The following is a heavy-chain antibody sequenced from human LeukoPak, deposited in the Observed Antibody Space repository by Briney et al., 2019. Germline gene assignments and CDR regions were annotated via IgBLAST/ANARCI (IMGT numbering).Heavy chain of an antibody. CDR1: GFTFSSYW. CDR2: IKQDGSEK. Sequence: GGSLRLSCAASGFTFSSYWMSWVHQAPGKGLEWVANIKQDGSEKYYVDSVKGRFTISRDNAKNSLYLQMNSLRAEDTAVYYCARDIHYYDSSDSDSDIWGQGTTVTVSS. D-gene: IGHD3-22*01. V-gene: IGHV3-7*01. CDR3: ARDIHYYDSSDSDSDI. J-gene: IGHJ3*02.